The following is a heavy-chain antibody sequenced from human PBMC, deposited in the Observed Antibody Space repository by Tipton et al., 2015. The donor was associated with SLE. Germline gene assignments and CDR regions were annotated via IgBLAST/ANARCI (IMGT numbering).Heavy chain of an antibody. CDR1: GGSVSSSSKY. CDR2: IYYTGTTT. J-gene: IGHJ3*02. Sequence: TLSLTCTVSGGSVSSSSKYWAWIRQPPGKGLEWIGSIYYTGTTTYYNSFLKSRVTMSVDMSKNQFSLRLTSVTAADTAVYYCARTLGAIAHTVYDAFDIWGQGKMVTVSS. D-gene: IGHD1-26*01. CDR3: ARTLGAIAHTVYDAFDI. V-gene: IGHV4-39*07.